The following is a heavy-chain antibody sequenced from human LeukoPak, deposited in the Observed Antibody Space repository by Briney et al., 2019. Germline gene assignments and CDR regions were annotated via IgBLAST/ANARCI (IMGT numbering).Heavy chain of an antibody. CDR3: ARTDMWYYYGSGSYKDFDY. CDR1: GYTFTSNY. D-gene: IGHD3-10*01. J-gene: IGHJ4*02. Sequence: ASVKVSCKAFGYTFTSNYMHWVRQAPGQGPEWMGVISPSGGSTTYAQKFQGRVTITADESTSTAYMELRSLRSDDTAVYYCARTDMWYYYGSGSYKDFDYWGQGTLVTVSS. V-gene: IGHV1-46*01. CDR2: ISPSGGST.